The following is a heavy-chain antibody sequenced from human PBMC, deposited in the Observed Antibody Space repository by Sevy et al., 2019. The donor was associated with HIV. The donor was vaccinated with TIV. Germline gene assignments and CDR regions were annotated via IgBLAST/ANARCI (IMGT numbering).Heavy chain of an antibody. Sequence: SETLSLTCTVSGGSINSDHWNWIRQPPGKGLEWSGYVYYTGGTNYNPSLKNRVTISVDRTKNQFSPKLTSVTAADTAVYYCARRNDFDIWGQGTMVTVSS. V-gene: IGHV4-59*08. CDR1: GGSINSDH. J-gene: IGHJ3*02. CDR2: VYYTGGT. CDR3: ARRNDFDI.